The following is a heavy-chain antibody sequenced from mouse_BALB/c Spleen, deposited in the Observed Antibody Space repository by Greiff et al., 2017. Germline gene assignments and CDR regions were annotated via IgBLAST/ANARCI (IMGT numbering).Heavy chain of an antibody. V-gene: IGHV1-20*02. Sequence: EVQLQQSGPELVKPGASVKISCKASGYSFTGYFMNWVMQSHGKSLEWIGRINPYNGDTFYNQKFKGKATLTVDKSSSTAHMELRSLASEDSAVYYCARTDGYYVGAMDYWGQGTSVTVSS. CDR3: ARTDGYYVGAMDY. J-gene: IGHJ4*01. D-gene: IGHD2-3*01. CDR2: INPYNGDT. CDR1: GYSFTGYF.